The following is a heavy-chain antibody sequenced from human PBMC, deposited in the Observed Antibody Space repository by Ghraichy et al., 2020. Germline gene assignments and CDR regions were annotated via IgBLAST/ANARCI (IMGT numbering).Heavy chain of an antibody. D-gene: IGHD6-19*01. CDR1: GYTFTSYG. J-gene: IGHJ4*02. Sequence: ALVKVSCKASGYTFTSYGISWVRQAPGQGLEWMGWISAYNGNTNYAQKLQGRVTMTTDTSTSTAYMELRSLRSDDTAVYYCARGQGRIAGAGEHHTCPDYWGQGTLVTVSS. CDR3: ARGQGRIAGAGEHHTCPDY. V-gene: IGHV1-18*01. CDR2: ISAYNGNT.